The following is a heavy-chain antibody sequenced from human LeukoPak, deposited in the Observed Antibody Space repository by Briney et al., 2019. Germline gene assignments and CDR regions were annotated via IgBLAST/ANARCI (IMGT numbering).Heavy chain of an antibody. Sequence: ASVKVSCKSSGYTFNSYGITWVRQAPGQGLEWMGWIHTYNGHTNYAQKLQGRVTMTTDTSTSTAYMELRSLRSDDTAVYYCARGPYYGSGSYPPRYYYYYYMDVWGKGTTVTISS. CDR1: GYTFNSYG. CDR3: ARGPYYGSGSYPPRYYYYYYMDV. J-gene: IGHJ6*03. D-gene: IGHD3-10*01. V-gene: IGHV1-18*01. CDR2: IHTYNGHT.